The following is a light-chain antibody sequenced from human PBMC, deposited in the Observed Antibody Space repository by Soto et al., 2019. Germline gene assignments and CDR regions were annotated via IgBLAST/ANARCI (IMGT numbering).Light chain of an antibody. V-gene: IGKV4-1*01. Sequence: DIVMTQSPDSLAVSLGERATINCKSSQSVLYSSNHQNYLAWYQQKPGQPPQLLIYWASTRESGVPDRFSGSGSGTDFTLTISSLQAEDVAVYYCQQYYSTPYTFGQGTKLEI. CDR3: QQYYSTPYT. J-gene: IGKJ2*01. CDR1: QSVLYSSNHQNY. CDR2: WAS.